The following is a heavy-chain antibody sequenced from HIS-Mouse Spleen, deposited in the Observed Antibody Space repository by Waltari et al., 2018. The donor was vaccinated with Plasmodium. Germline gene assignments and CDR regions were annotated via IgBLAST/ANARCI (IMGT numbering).Heavy chain of an antibody. CDR1: GYSLSSGYY. D-gene: IGHD6-6*01. Sequence: QVQLQESGPGLVKPSETLSLTCTVSGYSLSSGYYWGWIRQPPGKGLEWIGSIYHSGSTYYNPSLKGRVTISVDTSKNQFSLKLSSVTAADTAVYYCARAESSIAARHYYYYGMDVWGQGTTVTVSS. V-gene: IGHV4-38-2*02. CDR2: IYHSGST. CDR3: ARAESSIAARHYYYYGMDV. J-gene: IGHJ6*02.